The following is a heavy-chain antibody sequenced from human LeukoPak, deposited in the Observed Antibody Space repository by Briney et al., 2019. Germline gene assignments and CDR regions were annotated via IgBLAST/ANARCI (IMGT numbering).Heavy chain of an antibody. Sequence: SETLSLTCTVSGGSISSYYWSWIRQPPGKGLEWIGYIYYSGSTNYIPSLKSRVTISVDTSKNQFSLKLSSVTAADTAVYYCARALRYFDWRRGPFDYWGQGTLVTVSS. CDR3: ARALRYFDWRRGPFDY. J-gene: IGHJ4*02. CDR2: IYYSGST. V-gene: IGHV4-59*01. D-gene: IGHD3-9*01. CDR1: GGSISSYY.